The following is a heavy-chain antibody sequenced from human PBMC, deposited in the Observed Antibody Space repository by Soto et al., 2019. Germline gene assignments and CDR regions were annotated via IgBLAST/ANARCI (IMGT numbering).Heavy chain of an antibody. J-gene: IGHJ4*02. V-gene: IGHV6-1*01. CDR2: TYHNP. Sequence: SQTLSLTCAISGDSVSSNSATWNWIRQSPSRGLEWLGSTYHNPSLKSRVTISIDMSKNQFSLNLRSVTAADTAVYYCARQRGIAVAGTDLWGQGTLVTVSS. D-gene: IGHD6-19*01. CDR1: GDSVSSNSAT. CDR3: ARQRGIAVAGTDL.